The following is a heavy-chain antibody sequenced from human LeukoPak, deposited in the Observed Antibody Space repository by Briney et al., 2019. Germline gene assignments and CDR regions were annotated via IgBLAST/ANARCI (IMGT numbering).Heavy chain of an antibody. D-gene: IGHD4-17*01. CDR1: VLTFSEHY. Sequence: GGSLRLSCVAPVLTFSEHYMDCVRHATGKGREWVGRFTNKADRYITHYASSVKGRFTISRDDSRHSMFLQMNSLKAEDTAVYYCARVALGNYGEYDYWGQGALVTVS. CDR2: FTNKADRYIT. J-gene: IGHJ4*02. V-gene: IGHV3-72*01. CDR3: ARVALGNYGEYDY.